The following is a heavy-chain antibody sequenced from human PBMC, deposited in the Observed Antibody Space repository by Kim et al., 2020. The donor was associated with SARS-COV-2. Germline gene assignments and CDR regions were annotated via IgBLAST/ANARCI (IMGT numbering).Heavy chain of an antibody. J-gene: IGHJ4*02. CDR3: VRHGGGDDY. CDR1: GYTFSTYG. V-gene: IGHV1-18*01. Sequence: ASVKVSCKASGYTFSTYGINWVRQAPGQGLEWMGWFTAYNSATNYAQKFQDRVTMTTDTSTSTAYMELRSLRSDVTAVYYCVRHGGGDDYWGQGTLVTVSS. CDR2: FTAYNSAT. D-gene: IGHD6-25*01.